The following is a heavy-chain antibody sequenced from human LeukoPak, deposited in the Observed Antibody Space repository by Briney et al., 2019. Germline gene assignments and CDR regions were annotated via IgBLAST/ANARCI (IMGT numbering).Heavy chain of an antibody. CDR2: IIPIFGTA. CDR1: GGTFSSYA. J-gene: IGHJ5*02. V-gene: IGHV1-69*06. D-gene: IGHD2-2*01. Sequence: SVKVSCKASGGTFSSYAISWVRQAPGQGLEWMGRIIPIFGTANYAQKFQGRVTITADKSTSTAYMELSSLRPEDTAVYYCARWPYCSSTSCPNWFDPWGQGTLVTVSS. CDR3: ARWPYCSSTSCPNWFDP.